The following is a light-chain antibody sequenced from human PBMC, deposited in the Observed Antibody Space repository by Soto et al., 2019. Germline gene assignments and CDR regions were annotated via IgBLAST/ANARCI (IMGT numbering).Light chain of an antibody. V-gene: IGKV1-8*01. CDR1: QGISSY. Sequence: AIRMTQSPSSLSAPTGDRVTITCRARQGISSYLAWYQQKPGKAPKLLIYAASTLQSGVPSRFSGSGSGTDFTLTISCLQSEDFATYYCQQYYSYPRTFGQGTKVDI. CDR2: AAS. CDR3: QQYYSYPRT. J-gene: IGKJ1*01.